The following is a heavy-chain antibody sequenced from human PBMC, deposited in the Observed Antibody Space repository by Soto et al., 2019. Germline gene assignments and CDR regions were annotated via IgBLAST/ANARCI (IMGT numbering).Heavy chain of an antibody. CDR3: ARAPPGPAPRWGV. D-gene: IGHD3-16*01. CDR1: GGSISSGGYS. CDR2: IYPTGKT. J-gene: IGHJ6*02. Sequence: SETLSLTCAVSGGSISSGGYSWSLIRQTPGKGLEWIGYIYPTGKTYYNPSLENRVTISIDTSKNQFSLQLTSVTAADTAVYYCARAPPGPAPRWGVWGHGTTVTVSS. V-gene: IGHV4-30-2*01.